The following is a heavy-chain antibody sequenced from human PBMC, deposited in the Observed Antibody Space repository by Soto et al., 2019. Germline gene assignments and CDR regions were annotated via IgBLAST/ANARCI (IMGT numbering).Heavy chain of an antibody. CDR2: INHSGST. J-gene: IGHJ3*02. CDR1: GGSFSGYY. CDR3: ASGYSSGWYLGRDAFDI. V-gene: IGHV4-34*01. D-gene: IGHD6-19*01. Sequence: PSETLSLTCAVYGGSFSGYYWSWIRQPPGKGLEWIGEINHSGSTNYNPSLKSRVTISVDTSKNQFSLKLSSVTAADTAVYYCASGYSSGWYLGRDAFDIWGQGTMVTVSS.